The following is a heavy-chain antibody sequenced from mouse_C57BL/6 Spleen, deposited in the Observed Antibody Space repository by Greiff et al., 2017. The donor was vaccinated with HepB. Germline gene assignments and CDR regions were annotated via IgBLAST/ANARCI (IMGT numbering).Heavy chain of an antibody. D-gene: IGHD2-3*01. J-gene: IGHJ3*01. Sequence: EVHLVESGGGLVKPGGSLKLSCAASGFTFSSYAMSWVRQTPEKRLEWVATISDGGSYTYYPDNVKGRFTISRDNAKNNLYLQMSHLKSEDTAMYYCARDPDGYYPFAYWGQGTLVTVSA. CDR3: ARDPDGYYPFAY. CDR2: ISDGGSYT. CDR1: GFTFSSYA. V-gene: IGHV5-4*01.